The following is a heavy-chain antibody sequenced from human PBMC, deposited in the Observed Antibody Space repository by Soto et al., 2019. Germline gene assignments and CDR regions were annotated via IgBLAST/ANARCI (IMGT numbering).Heavy chain of an antibody. CDR3: AWFFNFTAVTVTDSHS. D-gene: IGHD3-16*02. J-gene: IGHJ5*01. CDR1: GGCISSDY. CDR2: IYYSGST. V-gene: IGHV4-59*08. Sequence: PSETLSLTCTVSGGCISSDYWCWIRLPPGKGLEWIGYIYYSGSTNYNPSLKSRVTISVDTSKNQFSLKLSSVTAADTAVYYCAWFFNFTAVTVTDSHSWRHATLVT.